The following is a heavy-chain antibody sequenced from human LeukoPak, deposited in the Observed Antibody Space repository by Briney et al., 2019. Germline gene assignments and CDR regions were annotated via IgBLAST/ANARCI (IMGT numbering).Heavy chain of an antibody. Sequence: GGSLRLSCAASGFTFSTYWMSWVRQAPGKGLEWVANIKEDGSEKYYVDSVRGRFTISRDNAKNSLYLQMNRLRVEDTAVYYCARDDCSSISCYHNWFDPWGQGTLVTVSS. V-gene: IGHV3-7*01. CDR3: ARDDCSSISCYHNWFDP. J-gene: IGHJ5*02. D-gene: IGHD2-2*01. CDR1: GFTFSTYW. CDR2: IKEDGSEK.